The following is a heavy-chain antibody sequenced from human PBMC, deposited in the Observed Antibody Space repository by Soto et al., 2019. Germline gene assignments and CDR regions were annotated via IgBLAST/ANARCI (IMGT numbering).Heavy chain of an antibody. CDR1: GLTFSSYG. V-gene: IGHV3-33*01. CDR3: ARDLSGYFDY. CDR2: IWYDGSNK. J-gene: IGHJ4*02. D-gene: IGHD3-9*01. Sequence: SLRLCFGAAGLTFSSYGMHWVRQAPGKGLEWVAVIWYDGSNKYYADSVKGRFTISRDNSKNTLYLQMNSLRDEDTAVYYCARDLSGYFDYWGQGTLVTVYS.